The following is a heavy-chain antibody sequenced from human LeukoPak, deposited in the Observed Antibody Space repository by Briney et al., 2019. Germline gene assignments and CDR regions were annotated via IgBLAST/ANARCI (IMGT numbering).Heavy chain of an antibody. CDR3: ARGRRLLYLDY. CDR2: INHSGST. D-gene: IGHD2-2*02. J-gene: IGHJ4*02. V-gene: IGHV4-39*07. Sequence: SETLSLTCTVSGGSISSSSYYWGWIRQPPGKGLEWIVEINHSGSTNYNPSLKSRVTISVDTSKNQFSLKLSSVTAADTAVYYCARGRRLLYLDYWGQGTLVTVSS. CDR1: GGSISSSSYY.